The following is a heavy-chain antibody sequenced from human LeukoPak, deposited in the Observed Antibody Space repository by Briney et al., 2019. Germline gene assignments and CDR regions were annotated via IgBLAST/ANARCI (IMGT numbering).Heavy chain of an antibody. J-gene: IGHJ4*02. CDR2: IKQDGSDK. D-gene: IGHD7-27*01. Sequence: GGSLRLSCAASGFTFVRYYMTWVRQAPGKGLEWVANIKQDGSDKNYVDSVKGRFTISRDNTKNLVFLQTNSLTGEDTAVYYCAREIWGPECWGQGTLVTVSS. CDR3: AREIWGPEC. V-gene: IGHV3-7*03. CDR1: GFTFVRYY.